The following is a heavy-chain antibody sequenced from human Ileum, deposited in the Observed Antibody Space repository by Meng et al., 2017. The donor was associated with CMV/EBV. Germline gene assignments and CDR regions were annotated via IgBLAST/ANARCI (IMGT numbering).Heavy chain of an antibody. CDR1: DGPISCYY. J-gene: IGHJ4*02. CDR2: IHTSGTT. V-gene: IGHV4-4*07. CDR3: AREKSSCTSSTCYGVDS. Sequence: QLQLQGSGPGLVTPSETLSLPCTVSDGPISCYYWSWIRQSAGKGLEWIGRIHTSGTTNYNPSLKSRVTLSLDTSKDQFSLKLTSVTAADTAVYYCAREKSSCTSSTCYGVDSWGQGTLVTVSS. D-gene: IGHD2-2*01.